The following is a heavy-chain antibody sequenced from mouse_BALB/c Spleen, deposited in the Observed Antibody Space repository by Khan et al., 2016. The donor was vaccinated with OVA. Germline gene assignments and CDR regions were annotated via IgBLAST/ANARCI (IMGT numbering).Heavy chain of an antibody. CDR2: INSDGSAI. CDR3: MRYDGYYWYFDV. Sequence: EVQLLETGGGLVQPGGSRGLSCEGSGFTFSGFWMSWVRQTPGKTLEWVGDINSDGSAINYAPSIKDRFTIFRDNDKSTLYLQMSNVRSEDTAKYFCMRYDGYYWYFDVCGAETRVTVCS. CDR1: GFTFSGFW. J-gene: IGHJ1*01. V-gene: IGHV11-2*02. D-gene: IGHD2-3*01.